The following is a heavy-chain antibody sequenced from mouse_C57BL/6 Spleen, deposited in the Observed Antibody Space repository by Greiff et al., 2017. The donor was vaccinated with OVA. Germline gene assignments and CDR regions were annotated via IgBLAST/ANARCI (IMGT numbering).Heavy chain of an antibody. Sequence: VQLKESGGDLVKPGGSLKLSCAASGFTFSSYGMSWVRQTPDKRLEWVATISSGGSYTYYPDSVKGRFTISRDNAKNTLYLQMSSLKSEDTAMYYCARQRDYDGKNYAMDYWGQGTSVTVSS. CDR2: ISSGGSYT. CDR3: ARQRDYDGKNYAMDY. V-gene: IGHV5-6*01. CDR1: GFTFSSYG. D-gene: IGHD2-4*01. J-gene: IGHJ4*01.